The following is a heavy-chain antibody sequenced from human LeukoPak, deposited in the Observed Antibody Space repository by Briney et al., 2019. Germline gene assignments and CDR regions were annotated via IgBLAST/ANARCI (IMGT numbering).Heavy chain of an antibody. J-gene: IGHJ4*02. D-gene: IGHD6-19*01. CDR2: IYTSGST. Sequence: SETLSLTCTVSGGSISSGSYYWSWIRQPAGKGLEWIGRIYTSGSTNYNPSLKSRVTISVDTSKNQFSLKLSSVTAADTAVYYCARSAYSSGWYDYFDYWGQGTLVTVSS. CDR1: GGSISSGSYY. CDR3: ARSAYSSGWYDYFDY. V-gene: IGHV4-61*02.